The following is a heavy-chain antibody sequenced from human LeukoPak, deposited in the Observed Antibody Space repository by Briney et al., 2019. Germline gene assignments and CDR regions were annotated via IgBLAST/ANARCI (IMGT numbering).Heavy chain of an antibody. CDR2: INHSGST. Sequence: SETLSLTCAVYGGSFSGYYWSWIRQPPGKGLEWIGEINHSGSTNYNPSLKSRVTISVDTSKNQFSLKLSSVTAADTAVYYCARGPPEYCSSTSCYNDCWGQGTLVTVSS. V-gene: IGHV4-34*01. J-gene: IGHJ4*02. CDR1: GGSFSGYY. CDR3: ARGPPEYCSSTSCYNDC. D-gene: IGHD2-2*02.